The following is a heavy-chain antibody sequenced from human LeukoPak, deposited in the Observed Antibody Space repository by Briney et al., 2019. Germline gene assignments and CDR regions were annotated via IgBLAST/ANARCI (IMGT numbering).Heavy chain of an antibody. CDR2: INPNSGGT. J-gene: IGHJ6*02. CDR1: GYTFTGYY. Sequence: ASVKVSCKASGYTFTGYYMHWVRQAPGQGLEWMGWINPNSGGTNYAPQFQGRVTMTRDTSISTAYMELSRLRSDDTAGYYCAREIKDSSSWADPYYYHGMDVWGQGTKVNVSS. V-gene: IGHV1-2*02. CDR3: AREIKDSSSWADPYYYHGMDV. D-gene: IGHD6-13*01.